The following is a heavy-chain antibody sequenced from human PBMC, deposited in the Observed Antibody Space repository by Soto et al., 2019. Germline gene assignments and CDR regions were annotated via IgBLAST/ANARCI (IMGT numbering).Heavy chain of an antibody. V-gene: IGHV3-49*03. D-gene: IGHD2-2*01. CDR3: TRAPGYCSSTSCYTYYYYGMDV. Sequence: PGGSLRLSCTASGFTFGDYAMIRFRQAPGKGLEWVGFIRSKAYGGTTEYAASVKGRFAISRDDSKSIAYLQMNSLKTEDTAVYYCTRAPGYCSSTSCYTYYYYGMDVWGQGTTVTVS. J-gene: IGHJ6*02. CDR1: GFTFGDYA. CDR2: IRSKAYGGTT.